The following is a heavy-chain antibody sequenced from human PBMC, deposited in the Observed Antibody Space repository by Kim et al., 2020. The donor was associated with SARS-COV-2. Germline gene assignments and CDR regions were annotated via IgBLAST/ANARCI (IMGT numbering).Heavy chain of an antibody. CDR3: ARGNYRESLSLSDYYDGMDV. CDR2: ISYDGRNK. CDR1: GLSFDDSA. D-gene: IGHD3-10*01. V-gene: IGHV3-30-3*01. Sequence: GGSLRLSCAASGLSFDDSAMNWVRQAPGKGLEWLAVISYDGRNKDYADSVKGRFTISRDNSKRTLYLQMNSLRVEDTGVYYCARGNYRESLSLSDYYDGMDVWGQGTPVTVSS. J-gene: IGHJ6*02.